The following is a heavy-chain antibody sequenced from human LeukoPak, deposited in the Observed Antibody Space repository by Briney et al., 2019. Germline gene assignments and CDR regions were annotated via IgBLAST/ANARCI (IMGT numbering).Heavy chain of an antibody. J-gene: IGHJ4*02. D-gene: IGHD6-19*01. CDR1: GGSISSYY. CDR2: IHTSGST. Sequence: SETLSLTCTVSGGSISSYYWTAIRPPAGKGVEWVGRIHTSGSTNDNPALKNRVTMSLETSTNQFFLMLSSVTAADTAVYYCARETEVPGGRSWDFWGQGTLVTVSS. CDR3: ARETEVPGGRSWDF. V-gene: IGHV4-4*07.